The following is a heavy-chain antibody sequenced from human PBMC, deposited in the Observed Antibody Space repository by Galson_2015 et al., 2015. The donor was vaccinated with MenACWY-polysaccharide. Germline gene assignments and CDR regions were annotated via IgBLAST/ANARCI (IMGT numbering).Heavy chain of an antibody. CDR2: ISYDGSNK. V-gene: IGHV3-30*18. J-gene: IGHJ4*02. Sequence: SLRLSCAASGFTFSYYGMQWVRQAPGKGLEWVAVISYDGSNKFYADSVKGRFTISRDNSRNTLYLQLNTLRAEDTAIYSCAKDVDHFDSSGLDSWGLGTLVTVSS. CDR3: AKDVDHFDSSGLDS. CDR1: GFTFSYYG. D-gene: IGHD3-22*01.